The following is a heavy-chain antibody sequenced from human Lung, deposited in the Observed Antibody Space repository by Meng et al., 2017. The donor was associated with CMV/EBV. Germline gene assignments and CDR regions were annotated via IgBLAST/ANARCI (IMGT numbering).Heavy chain of an antibody. J-gene: IGHJ1*01. CDR2: LSGSGANT. V-gene: IGHV3-23*01. CDR1: GFALSDYA. Sequence: GFALSDYAMSWIRQAPGKGLEWVSSLSGSGANTFYADSVKGRFTISRENSKNTLYLQMHSLRGEDTAIYYCTKGRQYSDFWSGQEHWCQGTLVTVSS. CDR3: TKGRQYSDFWSGQEH. D-gene: IGHD3-3*01.